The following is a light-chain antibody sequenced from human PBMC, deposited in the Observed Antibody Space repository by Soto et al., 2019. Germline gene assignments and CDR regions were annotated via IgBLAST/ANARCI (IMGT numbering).Light chain of an antibody. J-gene: IGLJ3*02. CDR2: GNS. CDR3: QSYDSSLGGWV. CDR1: RSKIGAGYD. Sequence: QSVLTQPPSVSGAPGQRVTISCTGSRSKIGAGYDVHWYQQLPGTAPKLLIYGNSNRPSGVRDRFSGSKSGTSASLAITGLQAEDEADYYCQSYDSSLGGWVFGGGTKLTVL. V-gene: IGLV1-40*01.